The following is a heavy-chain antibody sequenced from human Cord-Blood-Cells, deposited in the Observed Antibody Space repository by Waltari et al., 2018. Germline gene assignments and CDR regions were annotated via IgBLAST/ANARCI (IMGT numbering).Heavy chain of an antibody. J-gene: IGHJ4*02. CDR1: GYTFTGYY. V-gene: IGHV1-2*02. D-gene: IGHD7-27*01. CDR2: INPNSGGT. CDR3: ARDSLFYAITGDLLFDY. Sequence: QVQLVQSGAEVKKPWASVKVSCKASGYTFTGYYMHWVRQAPGQGLELMGGINPNSGGTNYAQKVQGRVTMTRDTSISTAYMELSRLRSDDTAVYYCARDSLFYAITGDLLFDYWGQGTLVTVSS.